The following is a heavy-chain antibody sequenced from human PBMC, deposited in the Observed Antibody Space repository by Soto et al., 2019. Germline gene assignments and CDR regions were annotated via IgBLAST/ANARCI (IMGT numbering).Heavy chain of an antibody. V-gene: IGHV1-18*01. J-gene: IGHJ3*02. Sequence: QVQLVQSGAEVKKPGASVKVSCKASGYNFNSYGITWVRQAPGQGLEWMGWISAYNGNTNYAQKIQGRVTMTTDTSTSTADMELSSLRSDETAVYYCAKTYNDILTGQYDAFDIWGQGTMVTVSS. CDR1: GYNFNSYG. D-gene: IGHD3-9*01. CDR3: AKTYNDILTGQYDAFDI. CDR2: ISAYNGNT.